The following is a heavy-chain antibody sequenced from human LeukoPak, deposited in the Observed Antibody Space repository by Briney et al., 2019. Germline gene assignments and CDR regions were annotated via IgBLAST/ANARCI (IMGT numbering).Heavy chain of an antibody. Sequence: KPGGSLRLSCAASGFTFNSYSMNWVRQAPGKGLEWVSSISPSSSYISYADSVKGRFTISRDNAKNSLHLQMNSLRAEDTAVYYCARGNSYGDLEYWGQGTLVTVSS. J-gene: IGHJ4*02. CDR3: ARGNSYGDLEY. CDR1: GFTFNSYS. D-gene: IGHD4-17*01. V-gene: IGHV3-21*01. CDR2: ISPSSSYI.